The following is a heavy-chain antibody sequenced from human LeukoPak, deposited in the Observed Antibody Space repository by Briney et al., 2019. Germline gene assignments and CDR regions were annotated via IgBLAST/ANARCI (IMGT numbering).Heavy chain of an antibody. CDR3: ARESVVRGLDY. V-gene: IGHV3-48*02. D-gene: IGHD3-10*01. CDR1: GFTFSSYS. J-gene: IGHJ4*02. CDR2: VSSSGTTT. Sequence: PGGSLRLSCAASGFTFSSYSVIWARQAPGKGLEGVSYVSSSGTTTYYADSVKGRFTISRDNAKSSLYLRMNSLRDEDTAVYYCARESVVRGLDYWGQGTLVTVSS.